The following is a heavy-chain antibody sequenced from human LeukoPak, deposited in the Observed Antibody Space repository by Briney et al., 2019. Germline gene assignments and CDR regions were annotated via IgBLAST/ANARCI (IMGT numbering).Heavy chain of an antibody. D-gene: IGHD3-22*01. J-gene: IGHJ3*02. V-gene: IGHV1-2*02. Sequence: ASVKVSCKASGFTFTGYYMHWVREAPGQGLEWMGWINPNSGGTNYAQKFQGRVTMTRDTSISTAYMELSRLRSDDTAVYYCARALGSVVVMGMDAFDIWGQGTMVTVSS. CDR3: ARALGSVVVMGMDAFDI. CDR1: GFTFTGYY. CDR2: INPNSGGT.